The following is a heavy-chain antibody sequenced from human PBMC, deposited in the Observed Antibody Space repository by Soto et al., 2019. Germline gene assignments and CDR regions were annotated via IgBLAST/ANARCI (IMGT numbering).Heavy chain of an antibody. CDR1: GGSISSNY. D-gene: IGHD6-13*01. CDR2: VYNSGST. J-gene: IGHJ4*02. CDR3: ARYRREAVAGYTLDN. Sequence: SETLSLTCTVSGGSISSNYWTWIRQPPGKGLEWIGYVYNSGSTNYNPSLKSRVTISEDTSKSQFSMKVNSMTAADTAVYYCARYRREAVAGYTLDNWGQGILVTVSS. V-gene: IGHV4-59*01.